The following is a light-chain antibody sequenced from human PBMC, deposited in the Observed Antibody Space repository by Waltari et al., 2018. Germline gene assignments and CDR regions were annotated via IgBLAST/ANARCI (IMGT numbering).Light chain of an antibody. V-gene: IGLV2-11*01. CDR3: SSYTGSYSFVI. CDR1: NRDVGAFNY. CDR2: DVT. Sequence: QSALTQPRSVSGSPGQSINISCTGTNRDVGAFNYVSWYQHHPGKAPKLIIYDVTTRPSGLPDRFSGSKSGNTASLTISGIQAEEEATYYCSSYTGSYSFVIFGGGTDMTVL. J-gene: IGLJ2*01.